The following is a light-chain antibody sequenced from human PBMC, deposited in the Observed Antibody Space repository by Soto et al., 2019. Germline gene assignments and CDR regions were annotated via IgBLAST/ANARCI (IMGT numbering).Light chain of an antibody. V-gene: IGKV3-11*01. CDR2: GAF. Sequence: EIVLTQSPATLSLSPGQRATLSCRTSQSVGSDLAWYQQKPGQAPRLLVYGAFNRATGIPARFSGSGSGTEFTLTISSLEPEDFAVYYCQQRSNGLTFGGGTEVEIK. CDR1: QSVGSD. CDR3: QQRSNGLT. J-gene: IGKJ4*01.